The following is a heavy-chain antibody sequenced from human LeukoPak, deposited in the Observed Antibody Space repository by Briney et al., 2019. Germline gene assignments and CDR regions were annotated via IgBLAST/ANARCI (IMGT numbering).Heavy chain of an antibody. CDR1: GFSLSNARMG. Sequence: SGPVLVKPPETLTLTCTVSGFSLSNARMGVSWIRQPPGKALEWLAHIFSSDEKSYSTSLKSRLTISKDTSKSQVVLIMTNMDPVDTATYYCARIQEEPTFDFWGQGTLVTVSS. V-gene: IGHV2-26*01. CDR2: IFSSDEK. J-gene: IGHJ4*02. D-gene: IGHD1-14*01. CDR3: ARIQEEPTFDF.